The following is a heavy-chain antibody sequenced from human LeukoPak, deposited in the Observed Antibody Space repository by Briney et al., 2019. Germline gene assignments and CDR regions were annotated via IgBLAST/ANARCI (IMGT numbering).Heavy chain of an antibody. CDR3: ARDVAAPGGVYFDY. V-gene: IGHV3-66*01. Sequence: GGSLRLSCAASGFTVSSNSMSWVRQAPGKGLVWVSVIYTGGTTYYADSVKGRFTISRENSKNTLYLQMNSLRAEDTAVYYCARDVAAPGGVYFDYGGQGTLVTVSS. CDR2: IYTGGTT. CDR1: GFTVSSNS. J-gene: IGHJ4*02. D-gene: IGHD3-16*01.